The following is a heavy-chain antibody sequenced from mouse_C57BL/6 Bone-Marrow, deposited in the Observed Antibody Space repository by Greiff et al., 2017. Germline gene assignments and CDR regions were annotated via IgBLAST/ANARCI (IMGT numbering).Heavy chain of an antibody. J-gene: IGHJ2*01. CDR1: GFTFSDSG. CDR2: ISSGSSTI. D-gene: IGHD1-1*01. V-gene: IGHV5-17*01. CDR3: ARGPDYYGSSYDDY. Sequence: EVMLVESGGGLVKPGGSLKLSCAASGFTFSDSGMHWVRQAPEKGLEWVAYISSGSSTIYYADTVKGRFTISRDNAKNTLFLQMTSLRSEDTAMYYCARGPDYYGSSYDDYWGQGTTPTVSS.